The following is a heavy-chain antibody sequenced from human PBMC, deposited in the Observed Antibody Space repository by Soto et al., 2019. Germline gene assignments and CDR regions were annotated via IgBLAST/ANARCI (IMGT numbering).Heavy chain of an antibody. CDR1: GFIFSNYV. D-gene: IGHD1-26*01. V-gene: IGHV3-23*04. CDR3: AKRPRALLTFDY. CDR2: ISDSGGTS. Sequence: EVQLVDSGGGLVQPGGSLRLSCAASGFIFSNYVMSWVRQAPGKGLEWVSSISDSGGTSYYADSVKGRFTISRDNSKNTLYLPMNSLRAEDTAIYCCAKRPRALLTFDYWGQGTLVTVSS. J-gene: IGHJ4*02.